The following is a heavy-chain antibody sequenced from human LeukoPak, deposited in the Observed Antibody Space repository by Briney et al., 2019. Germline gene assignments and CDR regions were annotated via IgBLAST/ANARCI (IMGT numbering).Heavy chain of an antibody. J-gene: IGHJ4*02. V-gene: IGHV4-4*02. Sequence: SETLSLTCAVSGGSISSSNWWSWVRQPPGKGLEWIGEIYHSGSTNYNPSLKSRVTISVDKSKNQFSLKLSSVTAADTAVYYCAKDWRGLNVNSYFDYWGQGTLVTVSS. CDR3: AKDWRGLNVNSYFDY. D-gene: IGHD2-21*02. CDR2: IYHSGST. CDR1: GGSISSSNW.